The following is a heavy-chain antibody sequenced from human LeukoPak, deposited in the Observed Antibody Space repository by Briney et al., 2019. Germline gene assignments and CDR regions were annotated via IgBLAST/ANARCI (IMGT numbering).Heavy chain of an antibody. Sequence: PGVSLRLSCAASGFTVSSNYMSWVRQAPGKGLEWVSVIYSGCSTYYADSVKGRFTISRDNSKNTLYLQMNSLRAEDTAVYYCARSRAGFNYYYYYMDVWGKGTTVTVSS. V-gene: IGHV3-53*01. D-gene: IGHD3-3*01. J-gene: IGHJ6*03. CDR1: GFTVSSNY. CDR3: ARSRAGFNYYYYYMDV. CDR2: IYSGCST.